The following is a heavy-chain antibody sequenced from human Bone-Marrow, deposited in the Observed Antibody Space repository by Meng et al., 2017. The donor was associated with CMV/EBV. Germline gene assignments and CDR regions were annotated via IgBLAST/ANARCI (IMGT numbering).Heavy chain of an antibody. CDR1: GFTFSSYA. V-gene: IGHV3-23*03. D-gene: IGHD3-3*01. CDR2: IYSGGSST. J-gene: IGHJ6*02. Sequence: GGSLRLSCAASGFTFSSYAMSWVRQAPGKGLEWVSVIYSGGSSTYYADSVKGRFTISRDNSKNTLYLQMNSLRAEDTAVYYCASVLRGYDFWGGYQMVDYGMDVWGQGTTVTVSS. CDR3: ASVLRGYDFWGGYQMVDYGMDV.